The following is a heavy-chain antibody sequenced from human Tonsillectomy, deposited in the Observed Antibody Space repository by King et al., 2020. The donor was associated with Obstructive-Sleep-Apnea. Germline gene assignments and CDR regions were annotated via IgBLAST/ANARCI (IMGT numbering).Heavy chain of an antibody. V-gene: IGHV3-30-3*01. CDR2: ISYDGSIK. Sequence: VQLVESGGGVVQPGRSLRLSCPASGFTFSSYAMHWVRQAPGKGLEWVALISYDGSIKYYADSVKCRFTSSRDNSKNTLFLQMNSLRAEDTAIYYCARGDYFDSRVLRDDYYYGMDVWGQGTTVTVSS. J-gene: IGHJ6*02. CDR1: GFTFSSYA. CDR3: ARGDYFDSRVLRDDYYYGMDV. D-gene: IGHD3-22*01.